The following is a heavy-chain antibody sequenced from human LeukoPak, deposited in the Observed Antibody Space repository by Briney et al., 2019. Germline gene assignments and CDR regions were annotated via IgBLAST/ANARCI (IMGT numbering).Heavy chain of an antibody. J-gene: IGHJ6*02. CDR2: IYHSGST. V-gene: IGHV4-30-2*01. CDR1: GGSISSGGYS. CDR3: ARGIGTTVTTPNYYYGMDV. D-gene: IGHD4-17*01. Sequence: SETLSLTCAVSGGSISSGGYSWSWIRQPPGKGLEWIGYIYHSGSTYYNPSLKSRVTISVDRSKNQFSLKLSSMTAADTAVYYCARGIGTTVTTPNYYYGMDVWGQGTTVTVSS.